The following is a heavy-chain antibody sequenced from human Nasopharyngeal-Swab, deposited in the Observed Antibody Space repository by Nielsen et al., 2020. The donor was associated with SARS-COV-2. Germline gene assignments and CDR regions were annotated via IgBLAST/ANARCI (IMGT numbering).Heavy chain of an antibody. J-gene: IGHJ3*02. CDR2: IRWNSGSI. Sequence: SPKISCAASGFTFDDYAMHWVRQAPGKGLEWVSGIRWNSGSIGYADSVKGRFTISRDNAKNSLYLQMNSLRAEDTALYYCAKDSWYCSSTSCRHGDFDIWGQGTMVTVS. CDR1: GFTFDDYA. CDR3: AKDSWYCSSTSCRHGDFDI. D-gene: IGHD2-2*01. V-gene: IGHV3-9*01.